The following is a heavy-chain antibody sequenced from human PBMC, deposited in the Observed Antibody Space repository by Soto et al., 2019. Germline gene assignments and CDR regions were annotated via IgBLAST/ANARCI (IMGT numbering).Heavy chain of an antibody. V-gene: IGHV4-38-2*01. J-gene: IGHJ4*02. Sequence: CVVSNFSISSGYYWGWIRQSPGKALEWIASIYRSGTTSYNPSLKSRVTISVDPSKNQFSLMLTAVTAADTAVYYCARTRSGSYYSVFNYWGRGSLVTVSS. CDR2: IYRSGTT. CDR3: ARTRSGSYYSVFNY. CDR1: NFSISSGYY. D-gene: IGHD1-26*01.